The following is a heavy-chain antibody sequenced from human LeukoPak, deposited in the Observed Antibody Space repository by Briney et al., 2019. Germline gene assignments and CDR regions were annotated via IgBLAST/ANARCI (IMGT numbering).Heavy chain of an antibody. J-gene: IGHJ4*02. CDR1: GDSISNGGSY. CDR3: ARGRDGYKH. D-gene: IGHD5-24*01. CDR2: IYYSGST. Sequence: SQTLSLTCTVSGDSISNGGSYWAWIRQHPGKGLEWIGSIYYSGSTYYNPSLKSRVTISVDTSKNQFSLKLSSVTAADTAVYYCARGRDGYKHWGQGTLVTVSS. V-gene: IGHV4-39*01.